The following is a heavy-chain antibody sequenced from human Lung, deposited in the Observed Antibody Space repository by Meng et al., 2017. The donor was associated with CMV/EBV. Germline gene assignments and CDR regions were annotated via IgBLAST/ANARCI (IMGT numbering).Heavy chain of an antibody. CDR1: GFNLNTHS. J-gene: IGHJ1*01. V-gene: IGHV3-30*09. CDR2: FSSDITNP. D-gene: IGHD2-2*01. CDR3: ATSRLQLDAVDL. Sequence: SCVASGFNLNTHSGHWVRQAPGKGLEWLAVFSSDITNPYYADSVRGRFAVSRDDFRKSLYLQMNDPTPEDTAVYYCATSRLQLDAVDLWGQGTLVTVSS.